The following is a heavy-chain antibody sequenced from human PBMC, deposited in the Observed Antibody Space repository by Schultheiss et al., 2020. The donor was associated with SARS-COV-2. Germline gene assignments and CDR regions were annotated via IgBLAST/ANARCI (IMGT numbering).Heavy chain of an antibody. Sequence: ASVNVSCKASGYTFTGYYMHWVRQAPGQGLEWMGWINPNSGGTNYAQRFQGRVPMTRDTSINTAYMELSRLRSDDTAVYYCARDPVPLITMIEHYYYGMDVWGQGTTVTVSS. D-gene: IGHD3-22*01. CDR1: GYTFTGYY. V-gene: IGHV1-2*02. CDR2: INPNSGGT. J-gene: IGHJ6*02. CDR3: ARDPVPLITMIEHYYYGMDV.